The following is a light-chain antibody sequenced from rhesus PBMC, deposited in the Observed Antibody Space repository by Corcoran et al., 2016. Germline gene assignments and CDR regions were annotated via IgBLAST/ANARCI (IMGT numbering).Light chain of an antibody. J-gene: IGKJ1*01. Sequence: DIQMTQSPSSLSASVGDRVTLTCRASLCICSWLAWFQQKPGKAPKLLILKASRLQSGVPSRVSGRGSGTDFTLPISSLQPKGFATYYCQQYNSSPWTFGHGTKVEVK. CDR1: LCICSW. V-gene: IGKV1-21*01. CDR2: KAS. CDR3: QQYNSSPWT.